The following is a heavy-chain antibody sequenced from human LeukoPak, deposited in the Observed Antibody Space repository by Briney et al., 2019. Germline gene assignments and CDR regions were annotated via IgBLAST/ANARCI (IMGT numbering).Heavy chain of an antibody. Sequence: ASVKVSCKASGYTFTSYGISWVRQAPGQGLEWMGIINPSGGSTSYAQKFQGRVTMTRDTSASTVYMELSSLRSEDTAVYYCARDSRRGTGTTLNWFDPWGQGTLVTVSS. CDR3: ARDSRRGTGTTLNWFDP. J-gene: IGHJ5*02. D-gene: IGHD1-7*01. V-gene: IGHV1-46*01. CDR1: GYTFTSYG. CDR2: INPSGGST.